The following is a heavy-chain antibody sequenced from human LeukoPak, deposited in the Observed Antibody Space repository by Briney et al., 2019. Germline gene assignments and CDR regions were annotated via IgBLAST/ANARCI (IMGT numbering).Heavy chain of an antibody. Sequence: PGGSLRLSCAASGFTFSSYSMNWVRQAPGKGLEWVSYISGSSGTIYYADSVKGRFTIFRDNAKNSLYLQMNSLRAEDTAVYYCARGIPYYYMDVWGKGTTVTISS. CDR1: GFTFSSYS. CDR2: ISGSSGTI. D-gene: IGHD5-18*01. V-gene: IGHV3-48*04. CDR3: ARGIPYYYMDV. J-gene: IGHJ6*03.